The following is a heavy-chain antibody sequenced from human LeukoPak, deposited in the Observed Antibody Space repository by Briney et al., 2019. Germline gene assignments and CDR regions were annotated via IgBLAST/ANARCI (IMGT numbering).Heavy chain of an antibody. CDR3: ASAITTVRGVILTIDY. CDR1: GFTFSSYG. CDR2: ISSGSGYI. J-gene: IGHJ4*02. D-gene: IGHD3-10*01. V-gene: IGHV3-21*01. Sequence: GGSLRLSCAASGFTFSSYGMSWVRQAPGKGLEWVSSISSGSGYIYYADSVKGRFTISRDNAKNSLYLQMNSLRAEDTAVYYCASAITTVRGVILTIDYWGQGTLVTASS.